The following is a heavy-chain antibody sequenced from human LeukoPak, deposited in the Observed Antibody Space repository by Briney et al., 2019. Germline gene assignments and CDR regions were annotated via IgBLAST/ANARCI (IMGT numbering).Heavy chain of an antibody. V-gene: IGHV3-66*02. D-gene: IGHD4-11*01. J-gene: IGHJ6*02. CDR2: IYIGGST. Sequence: GGSLRLSCAASGFTVSSNYMSWVRKAPRQGLERVSVIYIGGSTYYADSVKGRFTISRDNSKNTLYLQMNSLRAEDTAVYYCASQIGSNYGYYYYYGMDVWGQGTTVTVSS. CDR3: ASQIGSNYGYYYYYGMDV. CDR1: GFTVSSNY.